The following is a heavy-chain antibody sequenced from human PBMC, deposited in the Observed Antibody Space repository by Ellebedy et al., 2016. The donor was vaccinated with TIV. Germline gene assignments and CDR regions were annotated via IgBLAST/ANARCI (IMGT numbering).Heavy chain of an antibody. Sequence: GESLKISCGASGFIFSSYWMSWVRQAPGKGLEWVANINQYGSGKNYVDSVKGRFTISRDNAKNSLYLQMNSLRAEDTAVYYCARVPWGSGAVNWFDPWGQGTLVTVSS. CDR3: ARVPWGSGAVNWFDP. V-gene: IGHV3-7*01. J-gene: IGHJ5*02. D-gene: IGHD3-10*01. CDR2: INQYGSGK. CDR1: GFIFSSYW.